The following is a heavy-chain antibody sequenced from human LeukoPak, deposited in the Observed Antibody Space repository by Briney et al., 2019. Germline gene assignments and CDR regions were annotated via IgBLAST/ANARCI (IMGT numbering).Heavy chain of an antibody. CDR3: ARDGVIGYFYYAMDV. Sequence: KSSETLSLTCTVSGXSISSDDYYWSWIRQPPGKGLEWIGFIYYSGNTYYNPSLKSRETISVDTSKNQFSLRLNSVTAADTAVYYCARDGVIGYFYYAMDVWGQGTTVTVSS. CDR2: IYYSGNT. V-gene: IGHV4-30-4*01. J-gene: IGHJ6*02. D-gene: IGHD2/OR15-2a*01. CDR1: GXSISSDDYY.